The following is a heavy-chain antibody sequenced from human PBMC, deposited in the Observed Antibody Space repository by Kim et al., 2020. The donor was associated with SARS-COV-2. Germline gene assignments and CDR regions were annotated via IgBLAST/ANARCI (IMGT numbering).Heavy chain of an antibody. CDR3: ARDQNAWTGPEGSGDFDY. CDR1: GFTFSSYG. V-gene: IGHV3-33*01. J-gene: IGHJ4*02. D-gene: IGHD1-26*01. Sequence: GGSLRLSCAASGFTFSSYGMHWVRQAPGKGLEWVAVIWYDGSNKYYADSVKGRFTISRDNSKNTLYLQMNSLRAEDTAVYYCARDQNAWTGPEGSGDFDYWGQGTLVTVSS. CDR2: IWYDGSNK.